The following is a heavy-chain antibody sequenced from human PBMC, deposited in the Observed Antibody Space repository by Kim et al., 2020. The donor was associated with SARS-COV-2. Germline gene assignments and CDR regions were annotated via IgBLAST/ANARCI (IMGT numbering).Heavy chain of an antibody. CDR2: LYYSGDI. CDR1: GASIATTYY. D-gene: IGHD3-10*01. J-gene: IGHJ4*02. Sequence: SETLSLTCTVSGASIATTYYWGWIRQSPGKGLEWIGSLYYSGDIYYNPSLKGRVTIYVDTSRNQFSLKLNSVTAADRAVYYCARIGLYGTGILVDYWGQGTLVTVSS. CDR3: ARIGLYGTGILVDY. V-gene: IGHV4-39*01.